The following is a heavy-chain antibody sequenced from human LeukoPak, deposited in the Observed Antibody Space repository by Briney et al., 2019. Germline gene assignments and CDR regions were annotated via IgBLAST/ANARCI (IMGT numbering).Heavy chain of an antibody. J-gene: IGHJ4*02. CDR1: GYTFSDYY. D-gene: IGHD2-2*01. CDR3: ARDVGTVPAANSPAF. Sequence: ASVKVSCKASGYTFSDYYVHLGRQAPGQGLEGMGWINPTSGGTNYAQKFQGRVTVTRDTSISVAFMELSSLRYEDTAMYYCARDVGTVPAANSPAFWGQGTLVTVSS. V-gene: IGHV1-2*02. CDR2: INPTSGGT.